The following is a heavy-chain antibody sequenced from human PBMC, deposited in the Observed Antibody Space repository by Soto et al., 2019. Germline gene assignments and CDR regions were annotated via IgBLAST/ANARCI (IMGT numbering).Heavy chain of an antibody. Sequence: ASVKVSCKASGYPFSDNQIHWLRRAPGLGLEWMGRINPKSDDTNYAQKFQRRVTMTRDTSIDTAYLELTGLTSDDTATYYCARKHSLDYIRWGLDPWGQGTLVTVSS. CDR1: GYPFSDNQ. J-gene: IGHJ5*02. CDR3: ARKHSLDYIRWGLDP. CDR2: INPKSDDT. V-gene: IGHV1-2*02. D-gene: IGHD4-4*01.